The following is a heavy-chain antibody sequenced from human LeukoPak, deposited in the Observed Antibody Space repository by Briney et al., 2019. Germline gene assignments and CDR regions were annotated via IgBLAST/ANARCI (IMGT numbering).Heavy chain of an antibody. CDR1: GGSISSSSYY. CDR3: ARREVVAVNNWFDP. Sequence: SETLSLTCTVSGGSISSSSYYWGWIRQPPGKGLEWIGSIYYSGSTYYNPSLKSRVTISVDTSKDQFSLKLSSVTAADTAVYYCARREVVAVNNWFDPWGQGTLVTVSS. D-gene: IGHD2-15*01. V-gene: IGHV4-39*01. J-gene: IGHJ5*02. CDR2: IYYSGST.